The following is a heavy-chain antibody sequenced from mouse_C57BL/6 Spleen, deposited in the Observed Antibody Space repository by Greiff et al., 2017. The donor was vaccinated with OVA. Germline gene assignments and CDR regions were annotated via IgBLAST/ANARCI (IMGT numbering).Heavy chain of an antibody. CDR3: ARGTFYYKRSGYFDY. CDR1: GYSITSGYY. D-gene: IGHD2-1*01. V-gene: IGHV3-6*01. Sequence: EVQLVESGPGLVKPSQSLSLTCSVTGYSITSGYYWNWIRQFPGNKLEWMGYISYDGSNNYNPSLKNRISITRDTSKNQFFLKLNSVTTEDTATYYCARGTFYYKRSGYFDYWGQGTTLTVSS. J-gene: IGHJ2*01. CDR2: ISYDGSN.